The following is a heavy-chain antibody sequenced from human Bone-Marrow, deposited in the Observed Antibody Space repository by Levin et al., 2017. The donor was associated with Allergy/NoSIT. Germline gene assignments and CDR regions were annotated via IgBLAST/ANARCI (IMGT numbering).Heavy chain of an antibody. D-gene: IGHD3-9*01. Sequence: GGSLRLSCAASGFTFSSYAMSWVRQAPGKGLEWVSAISGSGGSTDYADSVKGRFTISRDNSKNTLYLQMNSLRAEDTAVYYCAKDLDILTGYYKKKGLVGAFDSWGQGTMVTVSS. CDR2: ISGSGGST. CDR1: GFTFSSYA. CDR3: AKDLDILTGYYKKKGLVGAFDS. J-gene: IGHJ3*02. V-gene: IGHV3-23*01.